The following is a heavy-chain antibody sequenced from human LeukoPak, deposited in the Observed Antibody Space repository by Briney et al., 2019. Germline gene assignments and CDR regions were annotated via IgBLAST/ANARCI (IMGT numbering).Heavy chain of an antibody. CDR2: FSATEGSA. CDR1: GFTFSSYG. V-gene: IGHV3-23*01. Sequence: GRSLRLSRPAAGFTFSSYGMTCVSQAPGKGQEWDSAFSATEGSAQYAESVKGRLTLSRDHSKNRLYLQMNSLRAEDTAVYYCAKARIAAAVTGAFDVWGQETMVTVS. CDR3: AKARIAAAVTGAFDV. D-gene: IGHD6-13*01. J-gene: IGHJ3*01.